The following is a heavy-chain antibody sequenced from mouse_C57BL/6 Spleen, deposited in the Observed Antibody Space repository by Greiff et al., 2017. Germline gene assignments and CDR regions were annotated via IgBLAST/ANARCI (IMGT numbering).Heavy chain of an antibody. CDR3: ARHEGIYAMDD. CDR2: ISSGGSYT. D-gene: IGHD2-14*01. J-gene: IGHJ4*01. CDR1: GFTFSSYG. V-gene: IGHV5-6*02. Sequence: DVMLVESGGDLVKPGGSLKLSCAASGFTFSSYGMSWVRQTPDKRLEWVATISSGGSYTYYPDSVKGRFTISRDNAKNTLYLQMSSLKSEDTAMYYCARHEGIYAMDDWGQGTSVTVSS.